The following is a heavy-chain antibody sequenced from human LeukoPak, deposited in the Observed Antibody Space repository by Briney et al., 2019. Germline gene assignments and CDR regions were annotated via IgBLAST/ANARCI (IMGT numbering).Heavy chain of an antibody. J-gene: IGHJ4*02. CDR3: ARVNRGRIDY. Sequence: PSETLSLTCAVYGGSFSGHYWTWIRQSPGEGLEWIGEIHHSGGTNYNPSLNFRVTISLDTSRNQFSLKLISLTAADTAVYYCARVNRGRIDYWGQGILVTVSS. D-gene: IGHD2/OR15-2a*01. V-gene: IGHV4-34*01. CDR2: IHHSGGT. CDR1: GGSFSGHY.